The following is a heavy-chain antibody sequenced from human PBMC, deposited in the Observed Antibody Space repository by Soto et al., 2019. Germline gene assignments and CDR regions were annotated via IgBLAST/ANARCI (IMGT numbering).Heavy chain of an antibody. Sequence: SVKVSCKASGGTFSSYAISWVRQAPGQGLEWMGGIIPIFGTANYAQKFQGRVTITADESTSTAYMELSSLRSEDTAVYYCARGYDFWSGYRYYFDYWGQGTLVTVSS. D-gene: IGHD3-3*01. CDR1: GGTFSSYA. V-gene: IGHV1-69*13. J-gene: IGHJ4*02. CDR3: ARGYDFWSGYRYYFDY. CDR2: IIPIFGTA.